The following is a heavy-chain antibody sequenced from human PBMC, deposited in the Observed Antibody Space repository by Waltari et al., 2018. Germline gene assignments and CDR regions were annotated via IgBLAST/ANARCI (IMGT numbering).Heavy chain of an antibody. CDR3: AKDLGGSATYFDY. CDR2: IRYDGSNK. Sequence: QVQLVESGGGVVQSGGSLRLSCAASGFSFSSYGMPWVRQAPGKGLEWVAFIRYDGSNKYYAESVKGRFTMSRDNYKNTLYMQANSLRAEDTAVYYCAKDLGGSATYFDYWGQGTLVIVSS. V-gene: IGHV3-30*02. CDR1: GFSFSSYG. D-gene: IGHD1-26*01. J-gene: IGHJ4*02.